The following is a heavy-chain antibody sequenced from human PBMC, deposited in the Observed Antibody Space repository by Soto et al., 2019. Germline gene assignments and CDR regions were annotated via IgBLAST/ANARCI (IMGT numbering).Heavy chain of an antibody. J-gene: IGHJ3*02. CDR2: IYYSGST. D-gene: IGHD4-17*01. V-gene: IGHV4-59*01. CDR1: GGSISSYY. CDR3: ARDPARLRWGLNAFDI. Sequence: SETLSLTCTVSGGSISSYYWSWIRQPPGKGLEWIGYIYYSGSTNYNPSLKSRVTISVDTSKNQFSLKLGSVTAADTAVYYCARDPARLRWGLNAFDIWGQGTMVTVSS.